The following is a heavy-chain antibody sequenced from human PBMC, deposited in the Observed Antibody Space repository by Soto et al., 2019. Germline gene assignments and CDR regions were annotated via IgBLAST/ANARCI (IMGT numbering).Heavy chain of an antibody. J-gene: IGHJ6*02. CDR3: ARTQGDSTSWPYYYYYGMDV. D-gene: IGHD2-2*01. V-gene: IGHV1-18*04. CDR2: ISAYNGNT. Sequence: QVQLVQSGAEVKKPGASVKVSYKASGYTFTSYGISWVRQAPGQGLEWMGWISAYNGNTNYAQKLQGRVTMTTDTSTSTAYMELRSLRSDDTAVYYCARTQGDSTSWPYYYYYGMDVWGQGTTVTVSS. CDR1: GYTFTSYG.